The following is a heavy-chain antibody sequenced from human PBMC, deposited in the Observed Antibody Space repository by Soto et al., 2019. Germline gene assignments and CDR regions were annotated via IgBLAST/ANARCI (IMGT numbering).Heavy chain of an antibody. CDR1: GYTFNNYD. CDR3: TRAYGAETFDF. V-gene: IGHV1-8*02. J-gene: IGHJ5*01. CDR2: MNPNSGNT. D-gene: IGHD3-10*01. Sequence: ASVKVSCKASGYTFNNYDIHWVRQAPGDGLEGMGWMNPNSGNTGYAQNFRGRVTRTQNTAIGTAYMELSSLRSDDTATYYCTRAYGAETFDFWGQGTRVTVSS.